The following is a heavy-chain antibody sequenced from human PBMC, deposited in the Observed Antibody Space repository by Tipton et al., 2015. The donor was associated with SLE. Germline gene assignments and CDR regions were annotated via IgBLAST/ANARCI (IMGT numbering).Heavy chain of an antibody. D-gene: IGHD3-22*01. V-gene: IGHV3-30*02. CDR2: IRYDGSNK. Sequence: GSLRLSCAASGFTFSSYGMHWVRQAPGKGLEWVAFIRYDGSNKYYADSVKGRFTIFRDNSKNTLYLQMNSLRAEDTAVYYCAKDPSPYDSSGGYFDFWGQGTLVTVSS. CDR1: GFTFSSYG. CDR3: AKDPSPYDSSGGYFDF. J-gene: IGHJ4*02.